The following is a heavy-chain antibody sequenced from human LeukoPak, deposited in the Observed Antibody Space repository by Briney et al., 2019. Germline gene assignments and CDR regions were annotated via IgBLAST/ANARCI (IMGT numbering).Heavy chain of an antibody. CDR2: LYYSGST. D-gene: IGHD1-7*01. CDR1: GVSISSYY. V-gene: IGHV4-59*01. J-gene: IGHJ6*02. Sequence: SETLSLTCTVSGVSISSYYWHWIRQPPGKGLEWIGYLYYSGSTNYNPSLKSRVTISVDTSKNQFSLKLSSVTAADTAVYYWARDNWNYGSSMDVWGQGTTVTVSS. CDR3: ARDNWNYGSSMDV.